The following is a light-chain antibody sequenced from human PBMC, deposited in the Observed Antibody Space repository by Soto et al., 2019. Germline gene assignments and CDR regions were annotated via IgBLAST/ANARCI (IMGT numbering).Light chain of an antibody. J-gene: IGKJ5*01. CDR2: GTS. Sequence: EIVLTQSPGTLSLSPGERATLSCRASQSVSSSYLAWYQQKPGQAPRLLIYGTSSRATRIPDRFSGSGSGTYFTLTISRLKPEDFAVYYCQQYGSSPLVTFGQGTRLEIK. V-gene: IGKV3-20*01. CDR3: QQYGSSPLVT. CDR1: QSVSSSY.